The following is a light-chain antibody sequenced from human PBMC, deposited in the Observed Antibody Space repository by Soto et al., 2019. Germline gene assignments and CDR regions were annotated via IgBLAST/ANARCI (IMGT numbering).Light chain of an antibody. CDR2: DAS. V-gene: IGKV3-11*01. CDR3: QQRSNWPPWT. Sequence: IVLTQSTATLALYPGERATLSCRASQSVNSYLAWYQQKPGQAPRLLIYDASNRATGIPARFSGSGSGTDFTLTISSLEPEDFAVYYCQQRSNWPPWTFGQGTKVEIK. CDR1: QSVNSY. J-gene: IGKJ1*01.